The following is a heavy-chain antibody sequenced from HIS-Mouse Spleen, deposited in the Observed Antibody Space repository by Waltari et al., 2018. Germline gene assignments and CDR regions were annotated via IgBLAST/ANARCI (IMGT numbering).Heavy chain of an antibody. V-gene: IGHV3-48*01. D-gene: IGHD4-4*01. CDR2: ISSSSTI. Sequence: EVQLVESGGGLVQPGGSLRLSCAASGFTFSSYSMNWVRQAPGKGLELVSYISSSSTIYYADSVKGRFTISRDNAKNSLYLQMNSLRAEDTAVYYCARDLGEGYSNYYFDYWGQGTLVTVSS. CDR1: GFTFSSYS. CDR3: ARDLGEGYSNYYFDY. J-gene: IGHJ4*02.